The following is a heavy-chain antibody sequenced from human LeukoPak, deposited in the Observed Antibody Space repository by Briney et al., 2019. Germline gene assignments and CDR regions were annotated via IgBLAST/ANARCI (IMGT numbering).Heavy chain of an antibody. CDR3: AKGYSSSSEGCDY. D-gene: IGHD6-6*01. CDR2: ISGSGGST. CDR1: GFTFSSYA. V-gene: IGHV3-23*01. J-gene: IGHJ4*02. Sequence: GGSLRPSCAASGFTFSSYAMSWARQAPGKGLEWGSAISGSGGSTYYADSVKGRFTISRDNSKNTLYLQMNSLRAEDTAVYYCAKGYSSSSEGCDYWGQGTLVTVSS.